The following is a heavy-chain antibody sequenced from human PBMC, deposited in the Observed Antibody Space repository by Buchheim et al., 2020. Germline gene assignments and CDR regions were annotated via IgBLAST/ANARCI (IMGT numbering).Heavy chain of an antibody. CDR3: ARPAYYYGSSGSPYWYFDL. CDR1: GYSFTSYW. J-gene: IGHJ2*01. V-gene: IGHV5-51*03. Sequence: EVQLVQSGAEVKKPGESLKISCKGSGYSFTSYWIGWVRQMPGKGLEWMGIINPGDSETTYSTSFQGQVTISADKSIRTAYLQWSSLKASDTAMYYCARPAYYYGSSGSPYWYFDLWGRGTL. CDR2: INPGDSET. D-gene: IGHD3-22*01.